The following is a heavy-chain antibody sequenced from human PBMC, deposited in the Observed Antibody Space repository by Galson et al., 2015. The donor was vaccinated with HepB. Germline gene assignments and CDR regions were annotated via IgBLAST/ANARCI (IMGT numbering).Heavy chain of an antibody. J-gene: IGHJ6*02. D-gene: IGHD3-9*01. CDR1: GFTFSSYA. Sequence: SLRLSCAASGFTFSSYAMHWVRQAPGKGLEWVAVISYDGSNKYYADSVKGRFTISRDNSKNTLYLQMNSLRAEDTAVYYCARERHYDILTGYYHYYYYGMDVWGQGPRSPSP. CDR2: ISYDGSNK. CDR3: ARERHYDILTGYYHYYYYGMDV. V-gene: IGHV3-30*04.